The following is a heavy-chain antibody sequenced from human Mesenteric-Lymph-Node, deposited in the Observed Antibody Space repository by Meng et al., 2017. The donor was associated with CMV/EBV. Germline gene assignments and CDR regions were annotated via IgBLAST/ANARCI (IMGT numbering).Heavy chain of an antibody. CDR3: ARADTWFFDL. Sequence: LSCAAAGFTFRDYYMAWFSHVPGKGLEWVSYIHPSGGTTYYTESVKGRFTMTRDNARDSLYLQMNNLSADDTAVYFCARADTWFFDLWGRGTLVTVSS. V-gene: IGHV3-11*01. CDR2: IHPSGGTT. CDR1: GFTFRDYY. D-gene: IGHD3-22*01. J-gene: IGHJ2*01.